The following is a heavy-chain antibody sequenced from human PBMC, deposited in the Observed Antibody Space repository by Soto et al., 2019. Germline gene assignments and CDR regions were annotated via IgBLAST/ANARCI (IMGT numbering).Heavy chain of an antibody. Sequence: SETLSLTCTVSGGSISSSSYHWGWIRQAPGKGLEWIGSIFYSGSTYYNRSLKSRLTISLDTSKNQFSLKLSSVTAADTAVYYCARIYDSSGYYYLDYWGQGTLVT. CDR2: IFYSGST. V-gene: IGHV4-39*01. CDR3: ARIYDSSGYYYLDY. D-gene: IGHD3-22*01. J-gene: IGHJ4*02. CDR1: GGSISSSSYH.